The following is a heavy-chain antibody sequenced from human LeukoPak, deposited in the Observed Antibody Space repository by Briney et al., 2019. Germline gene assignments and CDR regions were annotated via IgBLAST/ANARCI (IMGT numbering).Heavy chain of an antibody. V-gene: IGHV3-30*02. J-gene: IGHJ3*02. CDR3: AKGPNYDILTGWRKTYNAFDI. CDR1: GFTFSSYG. Sequence: SGGSLRLSCAASGFTFSSYGMHWVRQAPGKGLEWVAFIRYDGGNKYYADSVKGRFTISRDNSKNTLFLQVNSLRAEDTAVYYCAKGPNYDILTGWRKTYNAFDIWGHGTMVTVSS. D-gene: IGHD3-9*01. CDR2: IRYDGGNK.